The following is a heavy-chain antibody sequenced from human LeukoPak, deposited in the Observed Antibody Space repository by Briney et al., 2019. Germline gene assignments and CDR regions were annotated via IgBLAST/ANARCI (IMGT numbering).Heavy chain of an antibody. CDR1: GFTFSSYS. Sequence: GGSLRLSCAASGFTFSSYSMNWVRQAPGKGLEWVSSISSSSSYIYYADSVKGRFTISRDNAKDSLYLQMNSLRAEDTAVYYCARGLYGSGSYNYWGQGTLVTVSS. D-gene: IGHD3-10*01. V-gene: IGHV3-21*01. J-gene: IGHJ4*02. CDR2: ISSSSSYI. CDR3: ARGLYGSGSYNY.